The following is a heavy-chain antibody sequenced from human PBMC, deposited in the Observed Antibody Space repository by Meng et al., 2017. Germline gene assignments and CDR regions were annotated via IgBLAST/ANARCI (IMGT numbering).Heavy chain of an antibody. V-gene: IGHV3-23*01. J-gene: IGHJ4*02. CDR3: AKALWFGELSLDY. CDR1: GFTFSSYA. Sequence: GGSLRLSCAASGFTFSSYAMSWVRQAPGKGLEWVSAISGGSTYYADFVKGRFTISRDNSKNTLYLQMNSLRAEDTAVYYCAKALWFGELSLDYWGQGTLVTVAS. D-gene: IGHD3-10*01. CDR2: ISGGST.